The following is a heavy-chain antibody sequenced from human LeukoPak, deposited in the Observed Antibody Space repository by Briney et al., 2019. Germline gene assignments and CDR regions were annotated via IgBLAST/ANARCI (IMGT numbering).Heavy chain of an antibody. Sequence: GGSLRLSCVASGFTFTDYFMSWVRQAPGKGLEWVASIKQDGSEKYYVDSVKGRFIISRDNAKNSLYLQMNSLRAEDTAVYYCTRDESWGQGTLVTVSS. V-gene: IGHV3-7*01. CDR3: TRDES. J-gene: IGHJ5*02. CDR2: IKQDGSEK. CDR1: GFTFTDYF.